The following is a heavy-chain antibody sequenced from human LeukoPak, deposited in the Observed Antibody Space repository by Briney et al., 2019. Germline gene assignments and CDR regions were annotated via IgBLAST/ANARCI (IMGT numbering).Heavy chain of an antibody. CDR1: GFTVSSNY. CDR2: IYSGGST. D-gene: IGHD5-18*01. CDR3: ARVSTQLWLRDYYYGMDV. V-gene: IGHV3-53*04. J-gene: IGHJ6*02. Sequence: GGSLRLSCAASGFTVSSNYMSWVRQAPGKGLEGVSVIYSGGSTYYADSVKGRFTISRHNSKNTLHLQMNSLRAEDTAVYYCARVSTQLWLRDYYYGMDVWGQGTTVTVSS.